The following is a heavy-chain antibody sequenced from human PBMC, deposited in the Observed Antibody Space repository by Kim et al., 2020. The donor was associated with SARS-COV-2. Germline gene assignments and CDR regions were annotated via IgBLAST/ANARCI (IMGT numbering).Heavy chain of an antibody. D-gene: IGHD6-13*01. CDR3: AKRPGIAAAGTNFDY. V-gene: IGHV3-23*01. J-gene: IGHJ4*02. Sequence: ASVKARFTISRDNSKNTLYLQMNSLRAEDTAVYYCAKRPGIAAAGTNFDYWGQGTLVTVSS.